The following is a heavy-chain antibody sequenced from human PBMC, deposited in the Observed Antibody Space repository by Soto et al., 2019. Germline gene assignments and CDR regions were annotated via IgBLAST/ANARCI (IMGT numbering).Heavy chain of an antibody. CDR2: IYSGGTT. Sequence: TGGSLRLSCAASGFTVSNNYLSWVRQAPGKGLERVSVIYSGGTTYYADSVKGRFTISRDNSKNTLYLQMNSLRAEDTAVYYCARGLRYSSGWPLIDYWGQGTLVTVS. J-gene: IGHJ4*02. CDR3: ARGLRYSSGWPLIDY. V-gene: IGHV3-66*01. D-gene: IGHD6-19*01. CDR1: GFTVSNNY.